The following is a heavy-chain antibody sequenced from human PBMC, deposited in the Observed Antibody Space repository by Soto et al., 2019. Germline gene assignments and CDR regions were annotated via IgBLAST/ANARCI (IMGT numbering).Heavy chain of an antibody. D-gene: IGHD4-17*01. J-gene: IGHJ4*02. CDR2: FDPEDGET. CDR1: GYTFTSYD. CDR3: ATSDYGPFDY. V-gene: IGHV1-24*01. Sequence: ASVKVSCKASGYTFTSYDINWVRQAPGKGLEWMGGFDPEDGETIYAQKFQGRVTMTEDTSTDTAYMELSSLRSEDPAVYYCATSDYGPFDYWGQGTLVTVSS.